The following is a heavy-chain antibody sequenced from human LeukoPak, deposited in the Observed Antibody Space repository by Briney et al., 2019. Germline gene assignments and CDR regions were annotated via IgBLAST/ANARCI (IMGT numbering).Heavy chain of an antibody. D-gene: IGHD5-12*01. CDR2: ISSSGST. J-gene: IGHJ4*02. V-gene: IGHV4-61*02. Sequence: SETLSLTCTVSGDSISSGDYYWSWIRQPAGKGLEWIGRISSSGSTNYNPSLKSRVTISVDTSKNQFSLKLSSVTAADTAVYYCARGPRGYSGYGLLRFDYWGQGTLVSVSS. CDR3: ARGPRGYSGYGLLRFDY. CDR1: GDSISSGDYY.